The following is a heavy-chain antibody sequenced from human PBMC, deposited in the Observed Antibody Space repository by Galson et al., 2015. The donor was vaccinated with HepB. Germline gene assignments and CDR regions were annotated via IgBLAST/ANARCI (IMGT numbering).Heavy chain of an antibody. D-gene: IGHD3-10*01. Sequence: SLRLSCAASGFTFDDYAMHWVRQAPGKGLEWVSGISWNSGDIAYADSVKGRFTISRDNAKNSLYLQMNSLRAEDTAFYYCARLLWFGESYDAFDIWGQGTMVTVSS. J-gene: IGHJ3*02. CDR2: ISWNSGDI. CDR1: GFTFDDYA. CDR3: ARLLWFGESYDAFDI. V-gene: IGHV3-9*01.